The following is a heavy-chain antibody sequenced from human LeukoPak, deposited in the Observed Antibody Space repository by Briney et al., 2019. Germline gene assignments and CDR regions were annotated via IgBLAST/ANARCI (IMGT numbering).Heavy chain of an antibody. CDR1: GGTFSSYA. J-gene: IGHJ4*02. V-gene: IGHV1-69*05. Sequence: SVEVSCKASGGTFSSYAISWVRQAPGQGLEWMGGIIPIFGTANYAQKFQGRVTITTDESTSTAYMELSSLRSEDTAVYYCARETMVRGVIPLYYFDYWGQGTLVTVSS. D-gene: IGHD3-10*01. CDR3: ARETMVRGVIPLYYFDY. CDR2: IIPIFGTA.